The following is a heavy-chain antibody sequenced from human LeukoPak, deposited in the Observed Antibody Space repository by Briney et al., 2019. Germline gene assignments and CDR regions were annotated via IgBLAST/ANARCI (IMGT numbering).Heavy chain of an antibody. J-gene: IGHJ4*02. V-gene: IGHV1-2*02. CDR3: ARCRWLQPFDY. CDR2: INPNSGGT. D-gene: IGHD5-24*01. Sequence: ASVKVSCKASGYTFTGYYMHWVRRAPGQGLEWMGWINPNSGGTNYALKFQGRVTMTRDTSISTAYMELSRLRSDDTAVYYCARCRWLQPFDYWGQGTLVTVSS. CDR1: GYTFTGYY.